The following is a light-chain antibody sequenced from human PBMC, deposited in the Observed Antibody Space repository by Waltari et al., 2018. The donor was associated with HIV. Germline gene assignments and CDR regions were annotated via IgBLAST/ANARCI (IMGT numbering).Light chain of an antibody. V-gene: IGLV2-14*01. CDR3: SSYTSSSTLVV. CDR1: SSDVGGYNY. J-gene: IGLJ3*02. Sequence: HSASVSGSPGQSITISCTGTSSDVGGYNYVSWYQQHPGKAPKLMIYEVSNRPSGVSNRFSGSKSGNTASLTISGLQAEDEADYYCSSYTSSSTLVVFGGGTKLTVL. CDR2: EVS.